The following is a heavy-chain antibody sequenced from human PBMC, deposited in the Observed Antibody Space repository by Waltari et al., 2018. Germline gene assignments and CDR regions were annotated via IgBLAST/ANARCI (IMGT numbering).Heavy chain of an antibody. V-gene: IGHV3-7*01. D-gene: IGHD2-2*01. CDR2: IKQDGSEE. CDR3: ARRPGYCTTTGCYSFSYYFDY. J-gene: IGHJ4*02. CDR1: GFTFNNCW. Sequence: EVQLVESGGGLVQPGGSLRLSCAASGFTFNNCWMNWVRPAPGKGLEWVASIKQDGSEEYYVDSVKGRFTISRDNAQNSLYLQMTSLRAEDTAVYYCARRPGYCTTTGCYSFSYYFDYWGQGTLVTVSS.